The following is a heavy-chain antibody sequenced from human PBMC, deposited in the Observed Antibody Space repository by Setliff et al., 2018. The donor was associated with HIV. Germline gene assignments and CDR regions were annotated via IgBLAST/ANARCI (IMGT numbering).Heavy chain of an antibody. CDR1: GYTFTGYY. CDR2: INPNSGGT. D-gene: IGHD3-22*01. V-gene: IGHV1-2*06. Sequence: ASVKVSCKASGYTFTGYYMHWVRQAPGQGLEWVGRINPNSGGTNYAQKFQGRVTMTRDTSITTAYMELSRLISDDTAVYYCAREERYYDGKGALDYWGQGTLVTVSS. CDR3: AREERYYDGKGALDY. J-gene: IGHJ4*02.